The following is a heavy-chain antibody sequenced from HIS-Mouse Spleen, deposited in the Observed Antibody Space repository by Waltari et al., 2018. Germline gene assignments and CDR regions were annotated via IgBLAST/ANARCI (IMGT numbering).Heavy chain of an antibody. CDR3: ARIQAGKLELPFDY. V-gene: IGHV2-70*15. CDR2: IDWDDDK. CDR1: GFSLSTSGMC. Sequence: QVTLRESGPALVKPTQTLTLTCTFSGFSLSTSGMCVSWIRQPPGKALEWLARIDWDDDKYYSTGLKARVSISKDSSKNQVVLTMTNMDPVDTATYYCARIQAGKLELPFDYWGQGTLVTVSS. J-gene: IGHJ4*02. D-gene: IGHD1-7*01.